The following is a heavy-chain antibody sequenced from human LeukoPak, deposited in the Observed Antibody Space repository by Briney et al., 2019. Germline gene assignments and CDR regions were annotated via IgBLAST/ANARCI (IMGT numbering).Heavy chain of an antibody. D-gene: IGHD3-3*01. Sequence: SETLSLTCTVSGGSISSSSYYWSWIRQPAGKGLEWIGRIYTSGSTNYNPSLKSRVTISVDTSKNQFSLKLSSVTAADTAVYYCASAYYDFWSGYYAWGQGTLVTVSS. CDR3: ASAYYDFWSGYYA. V-gene: IGHV4-61*02. CDR1: GGSISSSSYY. CDR2: IYTSGST. J-gene: IGHJ4*02.